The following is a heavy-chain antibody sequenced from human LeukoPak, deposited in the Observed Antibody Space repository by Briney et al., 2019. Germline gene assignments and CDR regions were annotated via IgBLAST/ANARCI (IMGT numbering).Heavy chain of an antibody. J-gene: IGHJ4*02. D-gene: IGHD3-9*01. V-gene: IGHV4-61*02. CDR1: GGSIISDHSYEKSY. Sequence: SQTLSLTCTVSGGSIISDHSYEKSYWTWIRQPAGQGLKWIGRVFSDGGTNFNPSLQSRLTISLDTSKNQFSLSLSSVTAADTAIYYCARDRAYDYDIRLESWGQGILVTVSS. CDR2: VFSDGGT. CDR3: ARDRAYDYDIRLES.